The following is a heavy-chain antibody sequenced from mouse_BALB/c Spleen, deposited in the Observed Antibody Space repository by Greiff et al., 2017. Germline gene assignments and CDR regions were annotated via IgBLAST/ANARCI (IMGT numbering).Heavy chain of an antibody. CDR1: GFTFSSFG. CDR2: ISSGSSTI. Sequence: EVQRVESGAGLVQPGGSRKLSCAASGFTFSSFGMHWVRQAPEKGLEWVAYISSGSSTIYYADTVKGRFTISRDNPKNNLFLQMTSLRSEDTAMYYGARTGAYYLDYWGQGTTLTVSS. CDR3: ARTGAYYLDY. D-gene: IGHD4-1*01. J-gene: IGHJ2*01. V-gene: IGHV5-17*02.